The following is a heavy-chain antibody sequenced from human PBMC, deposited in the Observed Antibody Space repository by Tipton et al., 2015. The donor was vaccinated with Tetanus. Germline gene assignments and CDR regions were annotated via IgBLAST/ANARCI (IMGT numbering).Heavy chain of an antibody. J-gene: IGHJ4*02. CDR1: GAYISSGAYY. Sequence: TLSLTCNVSGAYISSGAYYWTWIRQHPGKGLEWIGNILYSGSTFYNPSLKSRVIISVDTSKNHLSLKLHSVTAADTAVYFCARGSRSGWYILDYWGQGTLVTVSS. D-gene: IGHD6-19*01. CDR3: ARGSRSGWYILDY. CDR2: ILYSGST. V-gene: IGHV4-31*03.